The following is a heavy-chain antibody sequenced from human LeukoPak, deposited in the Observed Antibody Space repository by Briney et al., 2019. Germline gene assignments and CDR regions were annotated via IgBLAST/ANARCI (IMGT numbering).Heavy chain of an antibody. CDR1: GFRFSNYW. D-gene: IGHD3-16*02. Sequence: PGGSLRLSCAGTGFRFSNYWMSWVRQAPGKGLEWVANVKQDESEKYYVDSVKGRFTISRDNSKNSLYLQMSSLRAEDTAVYICARGSANRYHLYIDFWGQGTLVTVSS. J-gene: IGHJ4*02. V-gene: IGHV3-7*01. CDR2: VKQDESEK. CDR3: ARGSANRYHLYIDF.